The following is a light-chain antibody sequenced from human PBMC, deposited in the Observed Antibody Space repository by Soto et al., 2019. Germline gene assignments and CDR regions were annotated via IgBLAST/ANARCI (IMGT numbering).Light chain of an antibody. CDR3: QQLNSFPIT. Sequence: DIQMTQSPSTMSASAGDRVSITCRASQAISSYLAWYQQKPGRAPKLLIYAASTLQSGVPSTFSGRGSGTEFTLTITSLKPEDLATYDCQQLNSFPITVGPGTRLEIK. CDR2: AAS. J-gene: IGKJ5*01. V-gene: IGKV1-9*01. CDR1: QAISSY.